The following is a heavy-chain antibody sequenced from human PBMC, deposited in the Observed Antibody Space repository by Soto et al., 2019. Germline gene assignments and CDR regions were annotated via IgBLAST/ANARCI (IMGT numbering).Heavy chain of an antibody. CDR1: GYTFTSYA. CDR3: ARLDSGSYYLDFDY. J-gene: IGHJ4*02. CDR2: INAGNGNT. V-gene: IGHV1-3*01. D-gene: IGHD1-26*01. Sequence: ASVKVSCKASGYTFTSYAMHWVLQAPGQRLEWMGWINAGNGNTKYSQKFQGRVTITRDTSASTAYMELSSLRSEDTAVYYCARLDSGSYYLDFDYWGQGTLVTVSS.